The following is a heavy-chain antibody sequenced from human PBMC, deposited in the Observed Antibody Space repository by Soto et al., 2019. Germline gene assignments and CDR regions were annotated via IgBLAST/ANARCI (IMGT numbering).Heavy chain of an antibody. V-gene: IGHV4-4*02. Sequence: QVQLQESGPGLVKPSGTLSLTCAVSGDSISSSNWWSWVRQAPGKGLEWIGEIYHSGATTYNPSLKSRATIPVDPSKNHFSLKLTSGTAADTAVYFCARDLGTGTDFWGRGTLVTVAS. CDR2: IYHSGAT. D-gene: IGHD1-1*01. J-gene: IGHJ4*02. CDR1: GDSISSSNW. CDR3: ARDLGTGTDF.